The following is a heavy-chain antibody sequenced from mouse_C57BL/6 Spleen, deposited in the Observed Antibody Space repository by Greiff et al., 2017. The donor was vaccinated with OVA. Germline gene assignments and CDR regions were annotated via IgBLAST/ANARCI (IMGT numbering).Heavy chain of an antibody. D-gene: IGHD3-2*02. Sequence: VKLQESGAELVRPGASVTLSCKASGYTFTDYEMHWVKQTPVHGLEWIGAIDPETGGPAYNQKFKGQAILTADKSSSTAYMELRSLTSEDSAVYYCTRSRAQVFDYWGQGTTLTVSS. CDR1: GYTFTDYE. CDR2: IDPETGGP. J-gene: IGHJ2*01. CDR3: TRSRAQVFDY. V-gene: IGHV1-15*01.